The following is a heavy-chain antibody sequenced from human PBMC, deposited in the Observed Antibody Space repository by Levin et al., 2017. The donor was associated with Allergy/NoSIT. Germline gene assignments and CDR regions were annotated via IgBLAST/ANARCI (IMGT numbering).Heavy chain of an antibody. J-gene: IGHJ6*03. Sequence: LSLTCAASGFTFSSYGMHWVRQAPGKGLEWVAVISYDGSNKYYADSVKGRFTISRDNSKNTLYLQMNSLRAEDTAVYYCAKLGDYSYYYYYMDVWGKGTTVTVSS. CDR3: AKLGDYSYYYYYMDV. D-gene: IGHD4-17*01. V-gene: IGHV3-30*18. CDR2: ISYDGSNK. CDR1: GFTFSSYG.